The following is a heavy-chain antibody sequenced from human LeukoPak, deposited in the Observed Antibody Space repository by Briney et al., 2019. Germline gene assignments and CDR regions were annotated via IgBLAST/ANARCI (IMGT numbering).Heavy chain of an antibody. CDR3: ARLLMGAFDI. Sequence: SETLSLTCAVYGGSFSGYYWSWIRQPPGKGLEWIGEINHSGSTNYNPSLKSRVTISVDTSKNQFSLKLSSVTAADTAVYYCARLLMGAFDIWGQGTMVTVSS. CDR1: GGSFSGYY. D-gene: IGHD2-15*01. CDR2: INHSGST. J-gene: IGHJ3*02. V-gene: IGHV4-34*01.